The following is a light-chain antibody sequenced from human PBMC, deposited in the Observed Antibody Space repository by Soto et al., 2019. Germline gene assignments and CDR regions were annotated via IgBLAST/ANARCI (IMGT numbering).Light chain of an antibody. CDR3: QQLNGSPWT. J-gene: IGKJ1*01. V-gene: IGKV1-9*01. CDR1: PGIASI. Sequence: IQLTQSPSSLSASVGDRVTLSCRASPGIASILAWYQQKPGTAPKLLIYGASTLQSGVPSRFSGSRSGTDYTLTIASLQPEDFATYYCQQLNGSPWTFGQGTKVDI. CDR2: GAS.